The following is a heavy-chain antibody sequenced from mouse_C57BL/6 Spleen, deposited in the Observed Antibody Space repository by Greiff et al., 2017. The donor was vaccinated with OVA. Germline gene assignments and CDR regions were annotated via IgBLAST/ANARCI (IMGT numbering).Heavy chain of an antibody. J-gene: IGHJ4*01. CDR3: ARRDYGSSYAMDY. V-gene: IGHV1-61*01. D-gene: IGHD1-1*01. CDR1: GYTFTSYW. Sequence: QVHVKQPGAELVRPGSSVKLSCKASGYTFTSYWMDWVKQRPGQGLEWIGNIYPSDSETHYNQKFKDKATLTVDKSSSTAYMQLSSLTSEDSAVYYCARRDYGSSYAMDYWGQGTSVTVSS. CDR2: IYPSDSET.